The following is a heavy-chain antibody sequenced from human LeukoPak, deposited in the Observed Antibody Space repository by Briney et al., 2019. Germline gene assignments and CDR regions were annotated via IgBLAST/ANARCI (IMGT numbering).Heavy chain of an antibody. CDR3: ARHRKYVVLTVDPHYFYGMDV. D-gene: IGHD3-9*01. Sequence: SETLSLTCTVSGGSINSYYWSWIRQPPGKGLEWIGYIYYTGSTNYNPSLKSRVVISVDTSKNQFSLKLSSVTAADTAVYYCARHRKYVVLTVDPHYFYGMDVWGQGTTVTVSS. V-gene: IGHV4-59*08. J-gene: IGHJ6*02. CDR1: GGSINSYY. CDR2: IYYTGST.